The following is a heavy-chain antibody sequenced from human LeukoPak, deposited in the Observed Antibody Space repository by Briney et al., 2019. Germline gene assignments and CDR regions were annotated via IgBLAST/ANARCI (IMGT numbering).Heavy chain of an antibody. CDR1: GGTFSSCA. Sequence: SLKVSSKASGGTFSSCAISWVRQAPGQGLEWMGGIIPIFGTANYAQKFQGRVTITTDESTSTAYMELSRLRSDDTAVYYCARGEFLDPDVDYWGQGTLVSVSS. CDR2: IIPIFGTA. J-gene: IGHJ4*02. CDR3: ARGEFLDPDVDY. D-gene: IGHD2/OR15-2a*01. V-gene: IGHV1-69*05.